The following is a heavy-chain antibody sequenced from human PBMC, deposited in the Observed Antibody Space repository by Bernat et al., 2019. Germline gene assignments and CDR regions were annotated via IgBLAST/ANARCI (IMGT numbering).Heavy chain of an antibody. D-gene: IGHD3-3*01. V-gene: IGHV3-7*01. CDR1: GFPFSIYW. Sequence: EVQLVESGGGLVQPGGSLRLSCAAAGFPFSIYWMSWARQAPGKGLEWVANIKQDGSEKYYVDSVKGRFTISRDNAKNSLYLQMNSLKVEDTAVYYCARDLRFLEWVSLDYWGQGTLVTVSS. CDR2: IKQDGSEK. J-gene: IGHJ4*02. CDR3: ARDLRFLEWVSLDY.